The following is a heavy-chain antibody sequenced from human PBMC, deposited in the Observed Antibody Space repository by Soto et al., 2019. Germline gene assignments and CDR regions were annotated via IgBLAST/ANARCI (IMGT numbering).Heavy chain of an antibody. CDR3: ARWGIAAGDY. D-gene: IGHD6-13*01. CDR1: GFTFSSYG. V-gene: IGHV3-33*01. Sequence: QVQLVESGGGVVQPGRSLRLSCAASGFTFSSYGMHSVRQAPGKGLEWVAVIWYDGSNKYYADSVKGRFTISRDNSKNTLYLQMNSLRAEDTAVYYCARWGIAAGDYWGQGTLVTVSS. CDR2: IWYDGSNK. J-gene: IGHJ4*02.